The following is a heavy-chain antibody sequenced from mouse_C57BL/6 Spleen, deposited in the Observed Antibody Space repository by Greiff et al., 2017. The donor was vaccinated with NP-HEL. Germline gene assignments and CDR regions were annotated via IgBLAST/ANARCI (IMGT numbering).Heavy chain of an antibody. Sequence: QVQLQQSGAELAKPGASVKLSCKASGYTFTSYWMHWVKQRPGQGLEWIGYINPSSGYTKYNQKFKDKATLTADKSSSTAYMQLSSLTYEDSAVYYCAMGYYDYDEVAWFAYWGQGTLVTVSA. CDR3: AMGYYDYDEVAWFAY. CDR2: INPSSGYT. J-gene: IGHJ3*01. D-gene: IGHD2-4*01. V-gene: IGHV1-7*01. CDR1: GYTFTSYW.